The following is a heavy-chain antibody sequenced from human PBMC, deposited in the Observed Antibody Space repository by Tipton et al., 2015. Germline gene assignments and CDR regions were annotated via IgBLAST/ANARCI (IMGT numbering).Heavy chain of an antibody. CDR3: ARGDPYTGSYDF. V-gene: IGHV4-4*02. CDR1: GDSISSSNW. D-gene: IGHD1-26*01. CDR2: IHHGGST. J-gene: IGHJ4*02. Sequence: TLSLTCSVSGDSISSSNWWSWVRQPPGKGLEWIGEIHHGGSTNYNPSLKSRVTMSVDTSKNQFSLHLSSVTAADTAVYYCARGDPYTGSYDFWGQGTLVTVSS.